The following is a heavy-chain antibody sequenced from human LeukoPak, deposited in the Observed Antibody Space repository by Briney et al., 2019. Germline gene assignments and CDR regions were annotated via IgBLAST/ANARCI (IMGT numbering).Heavy chain of an antibody. J-gene: IGHJ4*02. CDR2: IYYSGST. V-gene: IGHV4-39*07. CDR1: GGSISSSSYY. D-gene: IGHD4-17*01. Sequence: SETLSLTCTVSGGSISSSSYYWGWIRQPPGKGLEWIGSIYYSGSTYYNPSLKSRVTISVDTSKNQFSLKLSSVTAADTAVYYCARVNGDYQSPVSAEFDYWGQGTLVTVSS. CDR3: ARVNGDYQSPVSAEFDY.